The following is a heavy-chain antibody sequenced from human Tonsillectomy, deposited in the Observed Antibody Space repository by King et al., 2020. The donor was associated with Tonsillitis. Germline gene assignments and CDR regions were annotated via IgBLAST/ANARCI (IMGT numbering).Heavy chain of an antibody. CDR2: IIPMFGTT. Sequence: LVQSGAEVKKPGSWVKVSCKASGGTFRSYAISWVRQAPGQGLEWMGGIIPMFGTTNYAQKFQGRVTITEDESTSTAYMELNSLRSEDTAVYYCARVGTTMTTTYNFDNWGQGTLVTVSS. CDR1: GGTFRSYA. D-gene: IGHD4-17*01. V-gene: IGHV1-69*01. J-gene: IGHJ4*02. CDR3: ARVGTTMTTTYNFDN.